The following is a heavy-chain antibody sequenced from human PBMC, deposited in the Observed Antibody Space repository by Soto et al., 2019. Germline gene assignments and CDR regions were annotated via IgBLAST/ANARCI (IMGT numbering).Heavy chain of an antibody. Sequence: GGSLRLSCAASGFTFSSYWMSWVRQAPGKGLEWVANIKQDGSEKYYVDYVKGRFTISRDTAKNSLYLQMNSLRAEDTAVYYCASDRSGGPIVVPWFDPWGQGTLVTVS. V-gene: IGHV3-7*01. CDR2: IKQDGSEK. D-gene: IGHD2-15*01. CDR3: ASDRSGGPIVVPWFDP. CDR1: GFTFSSYW. J-gene: IGHJ5*02.